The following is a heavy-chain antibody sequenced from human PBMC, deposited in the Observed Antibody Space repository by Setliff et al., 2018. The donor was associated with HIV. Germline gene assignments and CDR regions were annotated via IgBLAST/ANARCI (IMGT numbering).Heavy chain of an antibody. V-gene: IGHV3-33*01. CDR1: GFTFSDYG. D-gene: IGHD3-22*01. CDR2: IWYDGNNK. CDR3: ARRYYDTSALYYYGMDV. J-gene: IGHJ6*02. Sequence: LRLSCAASGFTFSDYGMHWVRQAPGKGLEWVAVIWYDGNNKDYADSVKGRFTISRDNSKNTVYLQVSRLRAEDTGVYYCARRYYDTSALYYYGMDVWGQGTTVTVSS.